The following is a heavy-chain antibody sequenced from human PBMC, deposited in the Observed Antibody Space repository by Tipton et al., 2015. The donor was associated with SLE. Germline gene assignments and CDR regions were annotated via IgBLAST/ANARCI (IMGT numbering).Heavy chain of an antibody. CDR3: VKDRQVGGLESLV. V-gene: IGHV3-74*01. Sequence: GSLRLSCAASGFTFSSFWMSWVRQAPGKGLVWISRINSDGSITKYADSVKGRFTISRDNAKNSLSLQMDSLGSEDTAVYYCVKDRQVGGLESLVWGQGTMVTVSS. CDR2: INSDGSIT. CDR1: GFTFSSFW. D-gene: IGHD1-26*01. J-gene: IGHJ3*01.